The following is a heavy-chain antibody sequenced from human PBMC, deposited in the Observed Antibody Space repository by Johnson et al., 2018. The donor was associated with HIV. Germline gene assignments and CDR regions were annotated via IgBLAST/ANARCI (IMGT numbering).Heavy chain of an antibody. D-gene: IGHD5-24*01. CDR2: INSGGST. J-gene: IGHJ3*02. Sequence: VRLVESGGGLVQPGGSLRLSCAASGFSVSSNYMTWVRQGPGKGLEWVSVINSGGSTYYADSVKGRFTISRDNSKNTLYLQMNSLRAEDTAVYYCARACRDGYTCDAFDIWGQGTMVTVSS. V-gene: IGHV3-66*01. CDR3: ARACRDGYTCDAFDI. CDR1: GFSVSSNY.